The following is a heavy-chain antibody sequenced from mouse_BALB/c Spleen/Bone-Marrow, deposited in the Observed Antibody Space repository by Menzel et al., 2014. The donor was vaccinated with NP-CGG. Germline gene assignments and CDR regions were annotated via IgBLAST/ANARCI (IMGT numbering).Heavy chain of an antibody. J-gene: IGHJ1*01. Sequence: EVKLVESGGGLVQPGGSRKLSCAASGFTFSDYAMAWVRQAPGKGPEWVAFISNLAFSIYYADTVTGRFTISRENAKNTLYLEMTSLRSEDTAMYYCARVWDYWYLDVWGAGTTVTVSS. D-gene: IGHD4-1*01. V-gene: IGHV5-15*02. CDR1: GFTFSDYA. CDR3: ARVWDYWYLDV. CDR2: ISNLAFSI.